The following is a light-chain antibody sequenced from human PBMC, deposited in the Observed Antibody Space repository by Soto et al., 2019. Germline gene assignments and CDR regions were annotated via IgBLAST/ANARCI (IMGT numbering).Light chain of an antibody. CDR2: WAS. CDR1: QSVLYSSNNKNY. Sequence: DIVMTQSPDSLAVSLGERATINCKSSQSVLYSSNNKNYLAWYQQKPGQPPKLLIYWASTRKSGVPDRFSGSGSGTDCTLTMSSLQAEDVAVYYCQQYYSTPRTFGQGTKVEIK. V-gene: IGKV4-1*01. J-gene: IGKJ1*01. CDR3: QQYYSTPRT.